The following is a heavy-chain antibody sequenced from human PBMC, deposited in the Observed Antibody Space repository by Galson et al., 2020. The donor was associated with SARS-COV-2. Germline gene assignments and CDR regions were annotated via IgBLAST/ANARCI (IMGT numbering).Heavy chain of an antibody. V-gene: IGHV3-33*01. CDR2: IWYDGSNK. CDR1: GFTFSSYG. D-gene: IGHD6-25*01. J-gene: IGHJ5*02. CDR3: ARERDSSSRSWFDP. Sequence: GGSLRLSCAASGFTFSSYGMHWVRKAPGKGLEWVAVIWYDGSNKYYADSVKGRLTISRDNSKNTLYLQMNSLRAEDTAVYYCARERDSSSRSWFDPWGHGTRVIVSS.